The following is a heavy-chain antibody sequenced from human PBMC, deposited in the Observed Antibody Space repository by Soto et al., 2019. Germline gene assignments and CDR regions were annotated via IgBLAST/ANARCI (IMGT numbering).Heavy chain of an antibody. D-gene: IGHD4-17*01. CDR3: TTATDYGDYRVAFDI. Sequence: GVSLRLSCAASGFTFSNAWMSWFRQAPGKGLEWVGRIKSKTDGGTTDYAAPVKGRFTISRDDSKNTLYLQMNSLKTEDTAVYYCTTATDYGDYRVAFDIWGQGTMVTVSS. CDR1: GFTFSNAW. J-gene: IGHJ3*02. V-gene: IGHV3-15*01. CDR2: IKSKTDGGTT.